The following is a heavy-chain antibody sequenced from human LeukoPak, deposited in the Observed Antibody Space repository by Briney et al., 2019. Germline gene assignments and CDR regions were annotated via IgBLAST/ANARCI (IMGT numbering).Heavy chain of an antibody. CDR1: GFTFSSYA. J-gene: IGHJ4*02. CDR3: ARVRLAMVRGVIPQPLDY. V-gene: IGHV3-30*04. Sequence: PGGSLRLSCAASGFTFSSYAMHWVRLAPGKGLEWVAVISYDGSNKYYADSVKGRFTISRDNSKNTLYLQMNSLRAEDTAVYYCARVRLAMVRGVIPQPLDYWGQGTLVTVSS. CDR2: ISYDGSNK. D-gene: IGHD3-10*01.